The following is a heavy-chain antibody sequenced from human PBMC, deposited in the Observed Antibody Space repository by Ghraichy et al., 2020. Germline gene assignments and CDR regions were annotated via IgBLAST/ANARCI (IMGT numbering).Heavy chain of an antibody. J-gene: IGHJ3*02. Sequence: GGSLRLSCAASGFTFSSYSMNWVRQAPGKGLEWVSYISSSSSTIYYADSVKGRFTISRDNAKNSLYLQMNSLRDEDTAVYYCARAWEFKRWLQFRGVTDAFDIWGQGTMVTVSS. CDR1: GFTFSSYS. CDR3: ARAWEFKRWLQFRGVTDAFDI. D-gene: IGHD5-24*01. CDR2: ISSSSSTI. V-gene: IGHV3-48*02.